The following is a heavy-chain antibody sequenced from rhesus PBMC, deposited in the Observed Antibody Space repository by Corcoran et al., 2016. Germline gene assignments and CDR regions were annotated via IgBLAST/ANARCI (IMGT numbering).Heavy chain of an antibody. V-gene: IGHV4-106*01. CDR2: IYGSGGGT. CDR1: GGSISDDYY. D-gene: IGHD6-31*01. CDR3: ATPADLDY. J-gene: IGHJ4*01. Sequence: QVQLQESGPGLVKPSETLSPTCAVSGGSISDDYYWSWIRQPPGKGLEWIGYIYGSGGGTNYNPSLKNRVTISIDTSKNQFSLKLSSVTAADTAVYYCATPADLDYWGQGVLVTVSS.